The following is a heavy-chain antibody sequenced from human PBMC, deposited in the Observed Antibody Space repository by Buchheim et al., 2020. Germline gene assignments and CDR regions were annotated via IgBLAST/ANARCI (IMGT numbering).Heavy chain of an antibody. CDR1: GFTFSNYS. V-gene: IGHV3-48*02. CDR2: ISSSSSTI. Sequence: EVQLVESGGGLVQPGGSLRLSCAASGFTFSNYSMNWVRQAPGKGLEWVSYISSSSSTIYYADSVKGRFTISRDNAKNSLYLQMNSLRDEDTAVYYCARVPFHYYDSSGYLFDYWGQGTL. D-gene: IGHD3-22*01. J-gene: IGHJ4*02. CDR3: ARVPFHYYDSSGYLFDY.